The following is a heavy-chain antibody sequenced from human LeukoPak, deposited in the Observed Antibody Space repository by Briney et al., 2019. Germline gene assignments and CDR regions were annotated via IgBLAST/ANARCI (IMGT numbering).Heavy chain of an antibody. V-gene: IGHV3-30*04. J-gene: IGHJ4*02. CDR2: ISYDGSNE. D-gene: IGHD2-2*01. CDR1: GITFRSYA. Sequence: GRSLRLSCAASGITFRSYAMHWVRQAPGKGLEWVAVISYDGSNENYADSVKGRFTISRDKSKNTLYLQMNSLRAEDTAVYYCARVMGRYCSSTSCYVDYWGQGTLVTVSS. CDR3: ARVMGRYCSSTSCYVDY.